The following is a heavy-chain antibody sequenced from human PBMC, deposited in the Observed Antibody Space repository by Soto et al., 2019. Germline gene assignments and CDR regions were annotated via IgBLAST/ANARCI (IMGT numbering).Heavy chain of an antibody. J-gene: IGHJ3*02. Sequence: PGGSLRLSCAASGFTFSSYAMSWVRQAPGKGLEWVSAISGSVGSTYYADSVKGRFTISRDNSKNTLYLQVNSLRAEDTDVYYCAKDLYSRGINAFDICGQGTMVTVSS. D-gene: IGHD6-19*01. CDR3: AKDLYSRGINAFDI. CDR1: GFTFSSYA. V-gene: IGHV3-23*01. CDR2: ISGSVGST.